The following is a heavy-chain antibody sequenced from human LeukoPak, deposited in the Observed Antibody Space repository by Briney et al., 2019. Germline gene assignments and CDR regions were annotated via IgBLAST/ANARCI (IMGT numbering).Heavy chain of an antibody. Sequence: ASVKVSCKASGYTFTSCAMNWVRQAPGQGLERMGWINPNTGNPTYAQGFTGRFVFSLDTSVTTTYLQISGLKAEDTAVYYCARAYQRLGGLSFPDSWGQGTLVTVSS. CDR3: ARAYQRLGGLSFPDS. V-gene: IGHV7-4-1*02. CDR2: INPNTGNP. D-gene: IGHD3-16*02. J-gene: IGHJ5*01. CDR1: GYTFTSCA.